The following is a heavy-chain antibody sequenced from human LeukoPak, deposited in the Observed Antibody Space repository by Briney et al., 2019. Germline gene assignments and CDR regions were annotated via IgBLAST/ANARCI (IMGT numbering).Heavy chain of an antibody. Sequence: PSETLSLTCSVSGGSISSSNYYWGWIRQPPGKGLEWIGSVYYSGSTYYNPSLKSRVTISVDTSKNQFSLKLSSVAATDTAMFYCARQGIYGHADYWGQGILVTVSS. V-gene: IGHV4-39*01. J-gene: IGHJ4*02. CDR1: GGSISSSNYY. D-gene: IGHD2/OR15-2a*01. CDR3: ARQGIYGHADY. CDR2: VYYSGST.